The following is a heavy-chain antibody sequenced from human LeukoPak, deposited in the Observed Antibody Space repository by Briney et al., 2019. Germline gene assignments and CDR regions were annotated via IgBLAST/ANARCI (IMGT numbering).Heavy chain of an antibody. CDR2: IYTDGST. CDR1: GLIVSQND. CDR3: CLVVTAIWEPVRNDY. Sequence: GGSLRLSCAASGLIVSQNDMSWVRQAPGRGLEWVSLIYTDGSTHYADSVKGRFTMSRDSYKNSLYLQMNSLRAEDTAVYYCCLVVTAIWEPVRNDYWGQGTLVTVSS. J-gene: IGHJ4*02. D-gene: IGHD2-21*02. V-gene: IGHV3-66*01.